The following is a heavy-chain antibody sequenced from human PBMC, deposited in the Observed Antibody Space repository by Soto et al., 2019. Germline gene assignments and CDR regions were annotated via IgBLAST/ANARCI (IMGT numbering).Heavy chain of an antibody. D-gene: IGHD2-21*01. Sequence: AVADGKSVGLGYCRSRNRKPPGKALEWIGSIYPTGTTYDTAALKGRVTITLDRSKNQISLSLNSVTAADTAVYYCAATVCEEYSHYALDVCGQGTTGTVSS. V-gene: IGHV4-30-2*01. CDR2: IYPTGTT. CDR1: DGKSVGLGYC. J-gene: IGHJ6*02. CDR3: AATVCEEYSHYALDV.